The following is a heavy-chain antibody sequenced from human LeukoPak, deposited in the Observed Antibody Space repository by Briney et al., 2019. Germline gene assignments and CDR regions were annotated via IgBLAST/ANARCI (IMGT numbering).Heavy chain of an antibody. CDR1: GLTFSSFG. V-gene: IGHV3-30*18. Sequence: GRSLRLSCAVSGLTFSSFGMQWVRQAPGKGLEWVALISYDGSNKHYADSVKGRFTISRDNSKNTLYLQMNGLRPEDTAVYYCAKDGAGSWFGEATWGQGTLVTVSS. D-gene: IGHD6-13*01. CDR3: AKDGAGSWFGEAT. CDR2: ISYDGSNK. J-gene: IGHJ5*02.